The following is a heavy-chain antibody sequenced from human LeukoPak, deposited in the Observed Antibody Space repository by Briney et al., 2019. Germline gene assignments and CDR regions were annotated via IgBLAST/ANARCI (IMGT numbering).Heavy chain of an antibody. J-gene: IGHJ4*02. CDR3: ARGGTSGWRTPNDDY. D-gene: IGHD6-19*01. V-gene: IGHV3-53*01. CDR2: IYSGGST. Sequence: GGSLRLSCAASGFTFSSYAMSWVRQAPGKGLEWVSVIYSGGSTYYADSVKGRFTISSDNSKNTLYLQMNRLRAEDTAVYYCARGGTSGWRTPNDDYWGQGTLVTVSS. CDR1: GFTFSSYA.